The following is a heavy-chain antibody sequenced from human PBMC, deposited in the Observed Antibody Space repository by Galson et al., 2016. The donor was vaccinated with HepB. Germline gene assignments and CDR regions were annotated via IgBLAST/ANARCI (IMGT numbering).Heavy chain of an antibody. CDR2: ISSSGSYI. D-gene: IGHD6-13*01. Sequence: SLRLSCAASGFTFSSSAMNWVRQAPGKGLEWVSYISSSGSYIYYADSVKGRFTISRDNAKNSLYLQMDSLRAEDTAVYYCARGDRHSSSWWGFDYWGQGTLVTVSS. V-gene: IGHV3-21*05. CDR1: GFTFSSSA. CDR3: ARGDRHSSSWWGFDY. J-gene: IGHJ4*02.